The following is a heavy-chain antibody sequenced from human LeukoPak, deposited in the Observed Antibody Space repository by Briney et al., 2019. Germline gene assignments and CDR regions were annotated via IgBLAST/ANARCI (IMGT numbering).Heavy chain of an antibody. J-gene: IGHJ3*01. V-gene: IGHV3-74*01. CDR2: VNGPGDWT. CDR3: AREVFEGQRQSDAFDV. Sequence: GGSLRLSCAVSVLTLSSHWTHWVSQAPEEGLVWVSRVNGPGDWTHYADSVRGRFIISRDNAENTISLQMNNLRAEDTAVYFCAREVFEGQRQSDAFDVWGQGTMVTVSS. CDR1: VLTLSSHW. D-gene: IGHD6-25*01.